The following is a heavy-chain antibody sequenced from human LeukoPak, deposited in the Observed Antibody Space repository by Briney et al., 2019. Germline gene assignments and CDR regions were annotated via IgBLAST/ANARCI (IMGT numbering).Heavy chain of an antibody. D-gene: IGHD6-6*01. CDR3: ARGSEYTSSTNYYFDY. CDR1: GFTFSSYW. J-gene: IGHJ4*02. V-gene: IGHV3-7*01. Sequence: GGSLRLSCAASGFTFSSYWMSWVRQAPGKGLEWVANIKRDGSEKHYVDSVKGRFTISRDNAKKSLFLHMNSLRVEDTAVYYCARGSEYTSSTNYYFDYWGQGTLVTVSS. CDR2: IKRDGSEK.